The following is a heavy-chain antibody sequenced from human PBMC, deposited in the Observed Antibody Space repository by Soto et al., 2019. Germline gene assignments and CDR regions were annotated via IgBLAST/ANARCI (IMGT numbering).Heavy chain of an antibody. J-gene: IGHJ1*01. CDR1: GFTFDDYA. D-gene: IGHD3-3*01. CDR2: ISWNSGSI. CDR3: AKGRSGYSISGVYFQH. Sequence: HPGGSLRLSCAASGFTFDDYAMHWVRQAPGKGLEWVSGISWNSGSIGYADSVKGRFTISRDNAKNSLYLQMNSLRAEDTALYYCAKGRSGYSISGVYFQHWGQGTLVTVSS. V-gene: IGHV3-9*01.